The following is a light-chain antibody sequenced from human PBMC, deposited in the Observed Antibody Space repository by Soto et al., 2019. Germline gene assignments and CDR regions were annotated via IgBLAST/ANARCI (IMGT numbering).Light chain of an antibody. J-gene: IGLJ2*01. Sequence: SFELTQPPSVSVSPGQTASITCSGDKLGDKYACWYQQKPGQSPVLVIYQDSKRPSGIPERFSGSNSGNTATLTISGTQAXXXXXXXXXXXXXXIVVFGGGTKL. CDR1: KLGDKY. CDR2: QDS. V-gene: IGLV3-1*01. CDR3: XXXXXXIVV.